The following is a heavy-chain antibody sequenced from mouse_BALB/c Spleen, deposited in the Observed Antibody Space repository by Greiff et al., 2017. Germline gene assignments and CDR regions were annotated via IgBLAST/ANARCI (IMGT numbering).Heavy chain of an antibody. V-gene: IGHV3-2*02. D-gene: IGHD1-1*01. Sequence: EVQLQQSGPGLVKPSQSLSLTCTVTGYSITSDYAWNWIRQFPGNKLEWMGYISYSGSTSYNPSLKSRISITRDTSKNQFFLQLNSVTTEDTATYYCARAGTTTVEFYYAMDYWGQGTSVTVSS. CDR3: ARAGTTTVEFYYAMDY. CDR2: ISYSGST. CDR1: GYSITSDYA. J-gene: IGHJ4*01.